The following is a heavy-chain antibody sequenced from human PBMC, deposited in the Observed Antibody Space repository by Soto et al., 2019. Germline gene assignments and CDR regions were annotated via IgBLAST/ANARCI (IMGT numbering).Heavy chain of an antibody. CDR3: XXXXXXXXXXXXXXXXXXXXXXYMDV. CDR1: GFTFSSYW. J-gene: IGHJ6*03. CDR2: XXXXXXXX. Sequence: EVQLVESGGGLVQPGGSLRLSWAASGFTFSSYWMSWVRQAPXXGLXXXANXXXXXXXXYYVDSVKGRFTISRDNAXXXLXXXXXXXXXXXXXXXXXXXXXXXXXXXXXXXXXXXXXXXYMDVWGKGTTVTVSS. V-gene: IGHV3-7*01.